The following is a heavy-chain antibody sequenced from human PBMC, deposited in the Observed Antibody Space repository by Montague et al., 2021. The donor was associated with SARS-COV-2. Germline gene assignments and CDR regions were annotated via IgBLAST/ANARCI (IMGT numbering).Heavy chain of an antibody. CDR1: GFDFFNFD. CDR3: ATNKYCTLHDCLPGRHYFDH. Sequence: SLRLSFSGSGFDFFNFDMAWVRQAPGRGLEWISDMSSRGATILYAESMKGRFSISRDNIEKSLYLQMNSLRAEDTAVYYCATNKYCTLHDCLPGRHYFDHWGQGTLVTVSS. J-gene: IGHJ4*02. CDR2: MSSRGATI. V-gene: IGHV3-48*03. D-gene: IGHD2-8*01.